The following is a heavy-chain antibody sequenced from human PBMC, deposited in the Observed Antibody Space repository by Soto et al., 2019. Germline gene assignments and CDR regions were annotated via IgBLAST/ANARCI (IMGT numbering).Heavy chain of an antibody. V-gene: IGHV5-51*01. D-gene: IGHD1-26*01. J-gene: IGHJ6*02. CDR1: GYSFTSYW. CDR2: IYPGDSDT. CDR3: ARNKIVGATPSYYYYGMDV. Sequence: PGESLKISCKGSGYSFTSYWIGWVRQMPGKGLEWMGIIYPGDSDTRYSPSFQGQVTISADKSISTAYLQWSSLKASDTAMYYCARNKIVGATPSYYYYGMDVWGQGTTVTVSS.